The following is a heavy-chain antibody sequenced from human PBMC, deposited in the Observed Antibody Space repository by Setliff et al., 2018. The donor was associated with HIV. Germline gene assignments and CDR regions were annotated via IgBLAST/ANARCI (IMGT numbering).Heavy chain of an antibody. CDR3: ARQNRGGRTVMTRGAFDN. Sequence: TSETLSLTCTVSGDSIDTYYWSWIRQPPGKGLEWIGNIHFSGSTNYSPSLKSRVTMSVDTSKIQFSLELRSVTATDTAVYYCARQNRGGRTVMTRGAFDNWGQGTLVTVSS. CDR1: GDSIDTYY. J-gene: IGHJ4*02. CDR2: IHFSGST. D-gene: IGHD3-16*01. V-gene: IGHV4-59*08.